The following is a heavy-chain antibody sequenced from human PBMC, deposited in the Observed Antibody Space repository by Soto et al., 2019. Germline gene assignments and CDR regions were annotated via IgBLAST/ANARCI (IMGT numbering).Heavy chain of an antibody. V-gene: IGHV4-59*01. CDR1: GGSISSYY. CDR2: IYYSGST. Sequence: PSETLSLTCTVSGGSISSYYWSWIRQPPGKGLEWIGYIYYSGSTNYNPSLKSRVTISVDTSKNQFSLKLSSVTAADTAVYYCARDAVVPALIRNNYYYYVMDFWGQGTTATVS. D-gene: IGHD2-2*01. CDR3: ARDAVVPALIRNNYYYYVMDF. J-gene: IGHJ6*02.